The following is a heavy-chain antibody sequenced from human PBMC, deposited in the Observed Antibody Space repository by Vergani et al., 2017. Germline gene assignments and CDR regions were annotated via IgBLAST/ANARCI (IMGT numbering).Heavy chain of an antibody. CDR3: ARRVSKVYYYYMDV. J-gene: IGHJ6*03. CDR2: IYPGASDT. Sequence: EVQLVQSGAEVKKPGESLKISCKGSGYSFTSYWIGWVRQMPGKGLEWMGIIYPGASDTRYSPSFQGQVSSPADKSISTAFLQWRSLKASDTAMYYCARRVSKVYYYYMDVWGKGTTVTVSS. V-gene: IGHV5-51*01. CDR1: GYSFTSYW.